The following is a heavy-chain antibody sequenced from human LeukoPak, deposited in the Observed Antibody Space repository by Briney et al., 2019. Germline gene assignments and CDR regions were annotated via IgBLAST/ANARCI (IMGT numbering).Heavy chain of an antibody. CDR2: IYYSGST. CDR1: GGSISSGGYY. CDR3: ARCSGGSCYHYGMDV. D-gene: IGHD2-15*01. V-gene: IGHV4-31*03. J-gene: IGHJ6*02. Sequence: PSETLSLTCTVSGGSISSGGYYWSWIRQHPGKGLEWIGYIYYSGSTYYNPSLKSRVTISVDTSKNQFSLKLSSVTAADTAVYYCARCSGGSCYHYGMDVWGQGTTVTVSS.